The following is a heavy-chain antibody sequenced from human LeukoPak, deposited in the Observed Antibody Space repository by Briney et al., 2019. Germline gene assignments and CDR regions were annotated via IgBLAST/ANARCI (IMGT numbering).Heavy chain of an antibody. CDR3: ASYSGSYRLGY. D-gene: IGHD1-26*01. Sequence: SETLSLTCTVSGGSISGTYYWSWIRQPPGKGLEWIGYIYYTGTTDSNPSLKSRVTISVDTSKNQFSLKLSSVTAADTAVYYCASYSGSYRLGYWGQGTLVTVSS. CDR1: GGSISGTYY. J-gene: IGHJ4*02. CDR2: IYYTGTT. V-gene: IGHV4-61*01.